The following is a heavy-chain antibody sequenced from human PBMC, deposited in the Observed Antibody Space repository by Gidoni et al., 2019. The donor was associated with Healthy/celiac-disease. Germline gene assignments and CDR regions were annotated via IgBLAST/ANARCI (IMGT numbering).Heavy chain of an antibody. D-gene: IGHD3-3*01. Sequence: QVQLVESGGGVVQPGRSLRLSCAASGFPFSSYAMPWVRQAPGKGLEWVAVISYDGSNKYYADSVKGRFTISRDNSKNTLYLQMNSLRAEDTAVYYCAREYYDLWSGSPTGYYYYYMDVWGKGTTVTVSS. CDR1: GFPFSSYA. V-gene: IGHV3-30-3*01. CDR3: AREYYDLWSGSPTGYYYYYMDV. J-gene: IGHJ6*03. CDR2: ISYDGSNK.